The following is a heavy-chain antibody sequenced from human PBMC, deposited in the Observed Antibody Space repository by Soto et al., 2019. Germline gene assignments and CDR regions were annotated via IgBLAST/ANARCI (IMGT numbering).Heavy chain of an antibody. J-gene: IGHJ4*02. V-gene: IGHV3-33*03. Sequence: QAQLVESGGGVVQPGTSLRLSCAASGFTISTHGMHWVRQAPGKGLEWLANIWYDGSNKFYAESVKGRFSISKDNPKNTPYLQMSSLRAEDTAVYYCAAATTWNFHFPYWGQGTQVTVSS. CDR3: AAATTWNFHFPY. CDR2: IWYDGSNK. CDR1: GFTISTHG. D-gene: IGHD1-7*01.